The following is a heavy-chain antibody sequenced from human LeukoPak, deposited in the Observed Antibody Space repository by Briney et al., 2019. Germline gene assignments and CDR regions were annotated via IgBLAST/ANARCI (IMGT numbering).Heavy chain of an antibody. J-gene: IGHJ4*02. CDR1: GFSVSTYY. CDR3: ARVGRDNYNDYFDY. CDR2: IYRDGST. D-gene: IGHD5-24*01. Sequence: GGSLRLSCAASGFSVSTYYMSWVRQAPGKGLEWVSLIYRDGSTYFADSVKGRFTISRDNSKNTLYLQMNSLRAEDTAVYYCARVGRDNYNDYFDYWGQGTLVTVSS. V-gene: IGHV3-66*02.